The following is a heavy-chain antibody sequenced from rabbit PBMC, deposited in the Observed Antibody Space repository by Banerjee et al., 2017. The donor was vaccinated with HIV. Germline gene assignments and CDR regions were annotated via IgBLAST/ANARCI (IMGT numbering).Heavy chain of an antibody. Sequence: QSLEESGGDLVKPGASLTLTCKASGIDFSAYYYMCWVRQAPGKGLEWIGYIGAGSGNTYYSSWAKGRFTISKTSSTTVTLQMPSLTAADTATYFCASSYASSSSYPYYFNLWGPGTL. J-gene: IGHJ4*01. CDR3: ASSYASSSSYPYYFNL. CDR2: IGAGSGNT. V-gene: IGHV1S40*01. CDR1: GIDFSAYYY. D-gene: IGHD8-1*01.